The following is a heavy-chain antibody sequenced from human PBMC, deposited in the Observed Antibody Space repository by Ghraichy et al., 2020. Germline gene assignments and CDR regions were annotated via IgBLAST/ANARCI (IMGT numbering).Heavy chain of an antibody. J-gene: IGHJ5*02. CDR3: ARDNCSSTSCYFEGFDP. V-gene: IGHV1-46*01. CDR2: INPSGGST. CDR1: GYTFTSYY. D-gene: IGHD2-2*01. Sequence: SVKVSCKASGYTFTSYYMHWVRQAPGQGLEWMGIINPSGGSTSYAQKFQGRVTMTRDTSTSTVYMELSSLRSEDTAVYYCARDNCSSTSCYFEGFDPWGQGTLVTVSS.